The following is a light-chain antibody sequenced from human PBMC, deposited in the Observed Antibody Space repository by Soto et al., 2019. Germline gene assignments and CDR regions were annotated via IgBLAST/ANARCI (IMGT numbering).Light chain of an antibody. J-gene: IGKJ5*01. V-gene: IGKV3-15*01. CDR1: QSVSRN. CDR3: QQYNDWPSIT. CDR2: GAS. Sequence: EIVMTQSPATLSVSPGERATLSSRASQSVSRNLAWYQQKPGQAPRLLIYGASTRATDIPARFSGSGSGTEFIFSISSLQSEAFAVYYCQQYNDWPSITFGQGTRLEIK.